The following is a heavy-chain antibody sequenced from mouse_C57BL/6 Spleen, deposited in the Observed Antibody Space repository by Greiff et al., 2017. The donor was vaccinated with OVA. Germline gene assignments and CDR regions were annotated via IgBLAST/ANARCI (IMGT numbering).Heavy chain of an antibody. Sequence: VQLKESGPELVKPGASVKIPCKASGYTFTDYNMDWVKQSHGKSLEWIGDINPNNGGTIYNQKFKGKATLTVDKSSSTAYMELRSLTSEDTAVYYCARRDGYYPYYYAMDYWGQGTSVTVSS. CDR2: INPNNGGT. V-gene: IGHV1-18*01. D-gene: IGHD2-3*01. CDR1: GYTFTDYN. J-gene: IGHJ4*01. CDR3: ARRDGYYPYYYAMDY.